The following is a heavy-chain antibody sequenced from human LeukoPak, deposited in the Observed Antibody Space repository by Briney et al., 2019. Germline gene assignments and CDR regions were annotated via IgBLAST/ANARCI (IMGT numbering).Heavy chain of an antibody. J-gene: IGHJ4*02. D-gene: IGHD4-23*01. CDR3: AKDRHGGNSGWFYFDY. Sequence: PGGSLRLSCAASGFTFSSYAMGWVRQAPGKGLEWVSGISGSGGSTSDADSVKGRFTISRDNSKNTLYLQMNSLRAEDTAVYYCAKDRHGGNSGWFYFDYWGQGTLVTVSS. CDR2: ISGSGGST. CDR1: GFTFSSYA. V-gene: IGHV3-23*01.